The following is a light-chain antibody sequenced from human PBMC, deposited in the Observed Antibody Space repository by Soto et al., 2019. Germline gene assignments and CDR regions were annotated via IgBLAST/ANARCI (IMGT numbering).Light chain of an antibody. CDR2: AAS. CDR3: LQHNSYPLT. V-gene: IGKV1-17*01. J-gene: IGKJ1*01. CDR1: QGIRSD. Sequence: DIQMTQSPSSLSASVGDRVIITCRASQGIRSDLGWYQQKPGKAPKRLVYAASSLQSGVPSRFSGSGSGTEFTLTISSLQPEDFAIYYCLQHNSYPLTFGQGTKVDIK.